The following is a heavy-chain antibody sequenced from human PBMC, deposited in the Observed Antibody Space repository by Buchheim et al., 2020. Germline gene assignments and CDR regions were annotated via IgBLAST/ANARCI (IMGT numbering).Heavy chain of an antibody. CDR1: GFTFSSYA. V-gene: IGHV3-30*04. Sequence: VQLLESGGGLVQPGGSLRLSCAASGFTFSSYAMSWVRQAPGKGLEWVAVVSNDGRDKHHADSVKGRFLISRDTSSNTIFLQMNSLRTEDTAVYYCARDTSVSANYYFDYWGQGTL. J-gene: IGHJ4*02. CDR2: VSNDGRDK. D-gene: IGHD5/OR15-5a*01. CDR3: ARDTSVSANYYFDY.